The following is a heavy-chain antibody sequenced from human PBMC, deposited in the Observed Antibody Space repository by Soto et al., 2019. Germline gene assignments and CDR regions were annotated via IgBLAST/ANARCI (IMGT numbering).Heavy chain of an antibody. J-gene: IGHJ3*02. CDR2: VYYSGGT. Sequence: SETLSLTCTVSGGSISSYYWSWIRQPPGKGLEWIGYVYYSGGTNYNPSLKGRVTILLDAPKNQFSLKLSSVIAADTAVYYCARPPDIWGQGTMATV. CDR3: ARPPDI. CDR1: GGSISSYY. V-gene: IGHV4-59*01.